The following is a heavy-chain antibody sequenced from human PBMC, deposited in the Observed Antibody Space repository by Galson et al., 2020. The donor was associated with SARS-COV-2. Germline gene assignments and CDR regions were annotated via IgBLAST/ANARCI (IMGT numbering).Heavy chain of an antibody. J-gene: IGHJ4*02. CDR1: GLTFKNYG. Sequence: TGGSLRLPCAASGLTFKNYGILWARQVPGKGLERVAVVWYDGTNKYSADSVKGRFTISKDNSKNTVYMQMNSLTDEDTGNYYCARALCAEKHYEGVGIWCYFYYWGQGTLVTVSA. D-gene: IGHD3-16*01. CDR3: ARALCAEKHYEGVGIWCYFYY. V-gene: IGHV3-33*01. CDR2: VWYDGTNK.